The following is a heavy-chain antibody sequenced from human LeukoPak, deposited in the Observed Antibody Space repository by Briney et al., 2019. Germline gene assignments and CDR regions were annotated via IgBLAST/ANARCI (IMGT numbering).Heavy chain of an antibody. Sequence: GGSLRLSCAASGFTFSSYGMHWVRQAPGKGLERVAVIWYDGSNKYYVDSVQGRFTISRDNSKNTLYLQMSSLRAEDTAVYYCARGDYYDSSGYYFPDAFDIWGQGTMVTVSS. CDR1: GFTFSSYG. CDR2: IWYDGSNK. CDR3: ARGDYYDSSGYYFPDAFDI. V-gene: IGHV3-33*01. D-gene: IGHD3-22*01. J-gene: IGHJ3*02.